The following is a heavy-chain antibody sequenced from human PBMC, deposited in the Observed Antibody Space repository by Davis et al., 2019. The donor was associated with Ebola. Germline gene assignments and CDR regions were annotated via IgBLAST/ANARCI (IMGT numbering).Heavy chain of an antibody. CDR3: AKGGSGWPSDYSYGMGV. CDR2: VTGSGGGT. CDR1: GFTFSSYA. D-gene: IGHD6-19*01. V-gene: IGHV3-23*01. Sequence: PGGSLRLSCAASGFTFSSYAMTWARQAPGKGLEWVSAVTGSGGGTYYADSVKGRFTISRDNSKNTLYLQMTSLRVDDTAVYYCAKGGSGWPSDYSYGMGVWGKGTTVTVSS. J-gene: IGHJ6*04.